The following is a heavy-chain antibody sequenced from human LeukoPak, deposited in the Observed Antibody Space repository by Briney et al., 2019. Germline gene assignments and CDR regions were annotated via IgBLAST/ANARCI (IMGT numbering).Heavy chain of an antibody. J-gene: IGHJ4*02. D-gene: IGHD3-10*01. CDR2: ISSSSSYT. Sequence: GGSLRLSCAASGFTFSDYYMSWIRQAPGKGLEWVSYISSSSSYTNCADSVKGRFTISRDYAKNSLYLQMNSLRAEDTAVYYCAREAAYGSGSNNFDYWGQGTLVTVSS. CDR3: AREAAYGSGSNNFDY. V-gene: IGHV3-11*06. CDR1: GFTFSDYY.